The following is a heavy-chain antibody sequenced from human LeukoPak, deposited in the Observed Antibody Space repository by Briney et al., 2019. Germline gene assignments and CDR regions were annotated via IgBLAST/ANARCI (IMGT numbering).Heavy chain of an antibody. D-gene: IGHD2-8*01. Sequence: SETLSPTCTVSGGSISSYYWSWIRQPAGKGLEWIGRIYTSGSTNYNPSLKSRVTMSVDTSKNQFSLKLSSVTAADTAVYYCARELKPCMPAPYNWFDPWGQGTLVTVSS. CDR1: GGSISSYY. CDR3: ARELKPCMPAPYNWFDP. J-gene: IGHJ5*02. CDR2: IYTSGST. V-gene: IGHV4-4*07.